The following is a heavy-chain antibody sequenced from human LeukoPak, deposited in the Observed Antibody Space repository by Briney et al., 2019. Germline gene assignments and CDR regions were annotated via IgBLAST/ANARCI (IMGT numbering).Heavy chain of an antibody. CDR3: AKIQFQLPPARWPSIS. V-gene: IGHV3-23*01. D-gene: IGHD5-24*01. J-gene: IGHJ5*02. CDR2: ISGSGDGT. CDR1: VFTFSNYA. Sequence: PGGSLRLSCAASVFTFSNYAMSWVRQAPTKGLEWVSTISGSGDGTYYADSVKGRFTISRDNAKNTLYLQTNSLRAEDTAIYYCAKIQFQLPPARWPSISWGQGTLVTVSS.